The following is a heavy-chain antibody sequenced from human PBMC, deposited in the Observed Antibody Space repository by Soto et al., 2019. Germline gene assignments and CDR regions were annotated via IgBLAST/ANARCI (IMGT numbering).Heavy chain of an antibody. D-gene: IGHD2-21*01. CDR2: LSGSGGNT. V-gene: IGHV3-23*01. CDR1: GFTFSNSG. Sequence: EVQLLESGGDLVQPGGSLRLSCATSGFTFSNSGLSWVRQAPGKGLEWVSSLSGSGGNTYYADSVKGRFTISRDNSSNALSPQLEKLRVDDTAVYFCATGSTLSDFLIGTLAFWCLGTRVTVSS. J-gene: IGHJ4*02. CDR3: ATGSTLSDFLIGTLAF.